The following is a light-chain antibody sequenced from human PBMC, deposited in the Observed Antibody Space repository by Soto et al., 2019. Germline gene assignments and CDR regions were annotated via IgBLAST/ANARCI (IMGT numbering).Light chain of an antibody. CDR3: QQRSTWPRT. J-gene: IGKJ1*01. CDR2: DAS. CDR1: QSVSSY. V-gene: IGKV3-11*01. Sequence: EIVLTQSPATLSLSPGERATLSCRASQSVSSYLAWYQQKPGQAPRLLIYDASNRATGIPARFSGSGSGTDFTLTISSLEPEGFAVYYCQQRSTWPRTFGQGTKVEIK.